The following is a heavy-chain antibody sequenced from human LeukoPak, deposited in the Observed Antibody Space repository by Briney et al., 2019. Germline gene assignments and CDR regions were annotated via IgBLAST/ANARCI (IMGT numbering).Heavy chain of an antibody. J-gene: IGHJ4*02. Sequence: SETLSLTCTVSGGSISSGDYYWSWIRQPPGKGLEWIGYIYYSGSTYCNPSLKSRVTISVDTSKNQFSLKLSSVTAADTAVYYCAREPYDYVWGSYPVGYFDYWGQGTLVTVSS. CDR3: AREPYDYVWGSYPVGYFDY. CDR1: GGSISSGDYY. D-gene: IGHD3-16*02. V-gene: IGHV4-30-4*01. CDR2: IYYSGST.